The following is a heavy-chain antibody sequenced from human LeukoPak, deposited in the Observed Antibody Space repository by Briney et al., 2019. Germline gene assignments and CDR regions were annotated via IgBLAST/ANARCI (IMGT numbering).Heavy chain of an antibody. CDR1: GFTFSSYG. CDR3: ARSYYGSGSLAKY. Sequence: PGRSLRLSCAASGFTFSSYGMHWVRQAPGKGLEWVAVIWYDGSNKHYADSVKGRFTISRDNSKNTLYLQMNSLRAEDTAVYYCARSYYGSGSLAKYWGQGTLVTVSS. J-gene: IGHJ4*02. D-gene: IGHD3-10*01. CDR2: IWYDGSNK. V-gene: IGHV3-33*01.